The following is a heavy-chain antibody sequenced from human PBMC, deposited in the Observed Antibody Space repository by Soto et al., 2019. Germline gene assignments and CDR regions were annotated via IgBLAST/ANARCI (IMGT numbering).Heavy chain of an antibody. D-gene: IGHD6-13*01. CDR1: GYIFTTYA. CDR2: ISGSGGSTT. V-gene: IGHV3-23*01. J-gene: IGHJ5*02. Sequence: GGSLRLSCAASGYIFTTYAMSWVRQAPGKGLEWVSSISGSGGSTTYYADSVKGRFTISRDNSKNTFYVQMNSLRAEDTAVYYCARVPTVAAGTGWFDPWGQGTLVTVSS. CDR3: ARVPTVAAGTGWFDP.